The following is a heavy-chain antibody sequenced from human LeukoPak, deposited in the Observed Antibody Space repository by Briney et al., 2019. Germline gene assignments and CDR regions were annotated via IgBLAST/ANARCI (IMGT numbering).Heavy chain of an antibody. J-gene: IGHJ6*02. V-gene: IGHV3-21*01. CDR3: ARGGMGANSQEYFYYGMDV. CDR2: ISSSSSYI. D-gene: IGHD2-8*01. Sequence: GGSLRLSCAASGFTFSSYSMNWVRQAPGKGLEWVSSISSSSSYIYYADSVKGRFTLSRDNGKNSLYLQMNSLRAEDTAVYYCARGGMGANSQEYFYYGMDVWGRGTTVTVSS. CDR1: GFTFSSYS.